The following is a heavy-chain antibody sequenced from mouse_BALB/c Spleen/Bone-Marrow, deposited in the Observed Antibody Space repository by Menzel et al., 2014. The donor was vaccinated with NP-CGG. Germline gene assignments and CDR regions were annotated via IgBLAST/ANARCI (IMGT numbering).Heavy chain of an antibody. V-gene: IGHV5-12*02. CDR1: GFTFSDYY. J-gene: IGHJ4*01. Sequence: EVQLVESGGGLVQPGGSLKLSCATSGFTFSDYYMYWVRQTPEKRLEWVAYISNGGGSTYYPDTVKGRFTISRDNAKNTPYLQMSRLKSEDTAMYYCARGGIYYGMDYWGQGTSVTVSS. CDR2: ISNGGGST. CDR3: ARGGIYYGMDY.